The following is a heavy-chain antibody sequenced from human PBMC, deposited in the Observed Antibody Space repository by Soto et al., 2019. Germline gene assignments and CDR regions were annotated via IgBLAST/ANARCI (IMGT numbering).Heavy chain of an antibody. Sequence: QVQLVESGGGVVQPGRSLRLSCAASGFTFSSYGMHWVRQAPGKGLEWVAVIWYDGSNKYYADSVKGRFTISRDNSKNTLYLQMNSLRAEDTAVYYCASEGTASAHYYGMDVWGQGTTVTVSS. CDR3: ASEGTASAHYYGMDV. V-gene: IGHV3-33*01. J-gene: IGHJ6*02. CDR1: GFTFSSYG. CDR2: IWYDGSNK. D-gene: IGHD6-13*01.